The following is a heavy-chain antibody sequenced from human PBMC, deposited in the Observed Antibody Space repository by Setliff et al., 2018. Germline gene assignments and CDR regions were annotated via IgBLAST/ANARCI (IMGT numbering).Heavy chain of an antibody. CDR2: IYYRGST. CDR1: GYSISSGYN. CDR3: ARRYNFWSGYFDY. D-gene: IGHD3-3*01. V-gene: IGHV4-38-2*01. Sequence: PSETLSLTCAVSGYSISSGYNWGWIRQPPGKELEWIASIYYRGSTSYNSSLKSRVSISVDTSKNQFSLNLNSVTAADTAVYYCARRYNFWSGYFDYWGQGTLVTVSS. J-gene: IGHJ4*02.